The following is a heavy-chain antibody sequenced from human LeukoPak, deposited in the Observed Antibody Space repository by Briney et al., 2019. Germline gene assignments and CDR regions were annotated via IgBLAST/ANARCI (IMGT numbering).Heavy chain of an antibody. CDR3: ARDPPPQWHYYYYYYMDV. CDR2: ISYDGSNK. CDR1: GFTVSTNH. Sequence: GGSLRLSCVATGFTVSTNHMNWVRQAPGKGLEWVAVISYDGSNKYYADSVKGRFTISRDNSKNTLYLQMNSLRAEDTAVYYCARDPPPQWHYYYYYYMDVWGKGTTVTVSS. D-gene: IGHD6-19*01. J-gene: IGHJ6*03. V-gene: IGHV3-30-3*01.